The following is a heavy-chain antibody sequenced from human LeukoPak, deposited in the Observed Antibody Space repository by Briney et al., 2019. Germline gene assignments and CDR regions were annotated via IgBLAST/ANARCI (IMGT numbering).Heavy chain of an antibody. CDR2: VSIGGSFI. CDR3: ASAPGYSSGWYPSGWDY. Sequence: GGSLRLSCAASGFTFSSYGMNWVRQAPGKGLEWVSFVSIGGSFIYYADSVKGRFTISRDDAKNSLYLQMNSLRAEDTAVYYCASAPGYSSGWYPSGWDYWGQGTLVTVSS. D-gene: IGHD6-19*01. J-gene: IGHJ4*02. CDR1: GFTFSSYG. V-gene: IGHV3-21*01.